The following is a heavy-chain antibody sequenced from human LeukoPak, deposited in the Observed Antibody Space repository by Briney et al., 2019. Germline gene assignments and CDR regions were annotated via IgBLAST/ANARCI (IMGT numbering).Heavy chain of an antibody. CDR1: GGTFSSYA. V-gene: IGHV1-69*05. CDR3: ARDLHYGSGTEHNYYYMDV. J-gene: IGHJ6*03. Sequence: SVKVSCKASGGTFSSYAISWVRQAPGQGLEWMGGIIPIFGTANYAQKFQGRVTLTTDESTSTAYMELSSLRSEDTAVYYCARDLHYGSGTEHNYYYMDVWGRGTTVTVSS. D-gene: IGHD3-10*01. CDR2: IIPIFGTA.